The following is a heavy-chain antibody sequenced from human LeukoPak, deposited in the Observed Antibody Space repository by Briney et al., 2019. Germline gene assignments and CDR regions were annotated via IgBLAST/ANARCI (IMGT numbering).Heavy chain of an antibody. Sequence: GGSLRLSCAASGFSFSSYWMNRVRQAPGKGLEWVANIKHDGSEKYYVDSMKGRFTISRDNAKDSLYLQMNSLRAEDTAVYYCARGGESYYGSGSHDYWGQGTLVTVSS. CDR2: IKHDGSEK. CDR3: ARGGESYYGSGSHDY. CDR1: GFSFSSYW. J-gene: IGHJ4*02. V-gene: IGHV3-7*01. D-gene: IGHD3-10*01.